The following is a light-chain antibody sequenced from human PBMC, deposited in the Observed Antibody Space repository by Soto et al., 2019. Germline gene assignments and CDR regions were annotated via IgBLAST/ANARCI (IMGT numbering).Light chain of an antibody. CDR2: GAS. CDR1: ESVGSN. Sequence: GMTQSPATLSVSPGERATLSCRASESVGSNLAWYQQKPGQAPKLLIYGASTRATGVPARFSGSGSGTEFILSISSLQSEDLALYYCQQYNNWLTFGGGTKVDIK. V-gene: IGKV3-15*01. J-gene: IGKJ4*01. CDR3: QQYNNWLT.